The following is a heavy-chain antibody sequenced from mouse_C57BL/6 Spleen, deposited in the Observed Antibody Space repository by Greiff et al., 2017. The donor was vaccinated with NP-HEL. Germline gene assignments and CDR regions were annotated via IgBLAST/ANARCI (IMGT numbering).Heavy chain of an antibody. J-gene: IGHJ4*01. Sequence: QVQLKQPGAELVRPGSSVKLSCKASGYTFTSYWMHWVKQRPIQGLEWIGNIDPSDSETHYNQKFKDKATLTVDKSSSTAYMQLSSLTSEDSAVYYCARSGTTVVASYYAMDYWGQGTSVTVSS. CDR2: IDPSDSET. CDR1: GYTFTSYW. V-gene: IGHV1-52*01. CDR3: ARSGTTVVASYYAMDY. D-gene: IGHD1-1*01.